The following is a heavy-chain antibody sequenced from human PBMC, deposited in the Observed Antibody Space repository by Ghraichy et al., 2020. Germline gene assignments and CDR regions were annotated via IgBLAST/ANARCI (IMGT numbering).Heavy chain of an antibody. CDR3: ARARSGYYIHYFDY. CDR2: INHSGST. V-gene: IGHV4-34*01. Sequence: TLSLTCAVYGGSFSGYYWSWIRQPPGKGLEWIGEINHSGSTNYNPSLKSRVTISVDTSKNQFSLKLSSVTAADTAVYYCARARSGYYIHYFDYWGQGTLVTVSS. CDR1: GGSFSGYY. D-gene: IGHD3-22*01. J-gene: IGHJ4*02.